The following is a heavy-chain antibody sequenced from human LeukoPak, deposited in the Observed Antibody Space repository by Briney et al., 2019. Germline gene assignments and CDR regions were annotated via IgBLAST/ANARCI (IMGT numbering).Heavy chain of an antibody. Sequence: GGSLRLSCAASGFTFSDYYMSWIRQAPGKGLEWISYISSSGSDIYYADSVKGRFTISRDNAKNSLYLHMNSLRAEDTAVYYCARDYGGSSPFDYWGQGTLVTVSS. CDR1: GFTFSDYY. V-gene: IGHV3-11*04. CDR3: ARDYGGSSPFDY. D-gene: IGHD4-23*01. CDR2: ISSSGSDI. J-gene: IGHJ4*02.